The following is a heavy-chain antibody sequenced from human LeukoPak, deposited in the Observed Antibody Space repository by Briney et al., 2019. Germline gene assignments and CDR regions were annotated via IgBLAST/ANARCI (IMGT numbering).Heavy chain of an antibody. CDR2: IYYSGST. D-gene: IGHD2/OR15-2a*01. CDR1: GGSISSYY. J-gene: IGHJ6*03. CDR3: ARASFGDPGYMDG. Sequence: SETLSLTCTVSGGSISSYYWSWIRQPPGKGLEWIGYIYYSGSTNYNPSLKSRVTISVDTSKNQFSLKLSSVTAADTAVYYCARASFGDPGYMDGWGKGTTVTISS. V-gene: IGHV4-59*01.